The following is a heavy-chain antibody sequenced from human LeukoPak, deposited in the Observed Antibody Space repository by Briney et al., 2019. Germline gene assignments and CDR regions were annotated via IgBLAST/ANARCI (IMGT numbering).Heavy chain of an antibody. CDR1: GFTFSSYG. CDR2: IRYDGSNK. V-gene: IGHV3-30*02. J-gene: IGHJ4*02. Sequence: GGSLRLSCATSGFTFSSYGMHWVRQAPGKGLEWVAFIRYDGSNKYYADSVKGRFTISRDNSKNTLYLQMNSLRAEDTAVYYCAGIRFLEWLPLDYWGQGTLVTVSS. D-gene: IGHD3-3*01. CDR3: AGIRFLEWLPLDY.